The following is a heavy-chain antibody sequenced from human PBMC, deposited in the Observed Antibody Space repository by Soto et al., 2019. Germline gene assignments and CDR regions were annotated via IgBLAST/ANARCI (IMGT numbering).Heavy chain of an antibody. CDR3: ARDVSGLNWFDP. Sequence: PGGSLRLSCAASGFTFSGYYMSWVPQAPGKGLEWVSYISSSSSTIYYADSVKGRFTISRDNAKNSLYLQMNSLRDEDTAVYYCARDVSGLNWFDPWGQGTLVTVSS. J-gene: IGHJ5*02. D-gene: IGHD5-12*01. CDR1: GFTFSGYY. CDR2: ISSSSSTI. V-gene: IGHV3-48*02.